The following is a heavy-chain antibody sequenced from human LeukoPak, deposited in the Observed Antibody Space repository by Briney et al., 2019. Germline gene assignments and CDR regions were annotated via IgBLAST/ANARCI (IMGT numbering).Heavy chain of an antibody. D-gene: IGHD1-1*01. J-gene: IGHJ6*02. CDR3: ARVSGTYYYGMDV. Sequence: SETLSLTCTVSGGSLSSGGYYWSWVRQHPGKGLEWIGYIYYSGSTYYNPSLKSRVTISVDTSKNQFSLKLSSVTAADTAVYYCARVSGTYYYGMDVWGQGTTVTVSS. CDR1: GGSLSSGGYY. CDR2: IYYSGST. V-gene: IGHV4-31*03.